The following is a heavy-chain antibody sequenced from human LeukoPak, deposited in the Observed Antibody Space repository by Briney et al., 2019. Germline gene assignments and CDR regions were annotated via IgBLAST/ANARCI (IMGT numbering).Heavy chain of an antibody. CDR3: ARPRGEPHSSYFDC. J-gene: IGHJ4*02. CDR1: GGSISSSSYY. D-gene: IGHD1-26*01. Sequence: SETLSLTCTVSGGSISSSSYYWGWIRQPPGKGLEWIGSIYYSGSTYYNPSPKSRVTISVDTSKNQFSLKLSSVTAADTAVYYCARPRGEPHSSYFDCWGQGTLVTVSS. V-gene: IGHV4-39*01. CDR2: IYYSGST.